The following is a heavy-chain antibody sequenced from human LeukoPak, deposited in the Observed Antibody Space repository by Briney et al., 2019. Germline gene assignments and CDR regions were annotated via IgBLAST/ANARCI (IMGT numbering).Heavy chain of an antibody. CDR1: GFTVSSNY. J-gene: IGHJ4*02. CDR3: AREPFWSGYYSNLHFDY. V-gene: IGHV3-66*01. D-gene: IGHD3-3*01. CDR2: IYSGGST. Sequence: GGSLRLSCAASGFTVSSNYMSWVRQAPGKGLEWVSVIYSGGSTYYADSVKGRFTISRDNAKNSLYLQMNSLRAEDTAVYYCAREPFWSGYYSNLHFDYWGQGTLVTVSS.